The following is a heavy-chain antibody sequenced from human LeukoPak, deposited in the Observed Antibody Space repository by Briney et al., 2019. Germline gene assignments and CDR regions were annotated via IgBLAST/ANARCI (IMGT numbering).Heavy chain of an antibody. J-gene: IGHJ4*02. CDR2: INPNSGGT. V-gene: IGHV1-2*02. CDR1: GYTFTGYY. Sequence: ASVKVSCKASGYTFTGYYMHWVRQAPGQGLEWMGWINPNSGGTNYAQKFQGRVTMTRDTSISTAYMDLSRLRSDDTAVYYCARDRWYKGYSSGWYSNYWGQGTLVTVSS. CDR3: ARDRWYKGYSSGWYSNY. D-gene: IGHD6-19*01.